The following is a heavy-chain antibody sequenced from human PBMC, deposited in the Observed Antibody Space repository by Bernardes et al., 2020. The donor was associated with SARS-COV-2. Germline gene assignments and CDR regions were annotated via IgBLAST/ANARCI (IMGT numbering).Heavy chain of an antibody. CDR3: ARGRGYRAYYYGMDV. J-gene: IGHJ6*02. V-gene: IGHV4-39*07. CDR2: INHSGST. CDR1: GGSVRSGSYY. Sequence: SDTLSLTCTVSGGSVRSGSYYWSWIRQPPGKGLEWIGEINHSGSTNYNPSLKSRVTISVDTSKNQFSLKLSSVTAADTAVYYCARGRGYRAYYYGMDVWGQGTTVTVSS. D-gene: IGHD5-18*01.